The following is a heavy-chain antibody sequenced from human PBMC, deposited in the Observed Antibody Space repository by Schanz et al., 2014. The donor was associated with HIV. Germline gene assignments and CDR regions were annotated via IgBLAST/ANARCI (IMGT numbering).Heavy chain of an antibody. CDR3: ARGLVGGGF. D-gene: IGHD1-26*01. Sequence: QVHLVQSGAEVKKPGASVKVSCKASGYTFIHYGITWVRQAPGQGLEWLGWISTYNGNPNYAQKFQGRVTMTTDTSTSTAYMELRSLRSDDTAVYYCARGLVGGGFWGQGTLVTVSS. CDR1: GYTFIHYG. J-gene: IGHJ4*02. CDR2: ISTYNGNP. V-gene: IGHV1-18*01.